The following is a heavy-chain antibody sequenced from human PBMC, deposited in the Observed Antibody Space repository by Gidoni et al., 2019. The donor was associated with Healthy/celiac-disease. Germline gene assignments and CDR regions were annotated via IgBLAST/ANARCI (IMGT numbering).Heavy chain of an antibody. V-gene: IGHV4-59*01. CDR1: GGSISSYY. CDR2: IYYSGST. Sequence: QVQLQESGPGLVKPSETLSLTCTVSGGSISSYYWSWIRQPPGKGLEWIGYIYYSGSTNYNPSLKSRVTISVDTSKNQFSLKLSSVTAADTAVYYCARDPGVTTPPYYYYGMDVWGQGTTVTVSS. CDR3: ARDPGVTTPPYYYYGMDV. J-gene: IGHJ6*02. D-gene: IGHD4-17*01.